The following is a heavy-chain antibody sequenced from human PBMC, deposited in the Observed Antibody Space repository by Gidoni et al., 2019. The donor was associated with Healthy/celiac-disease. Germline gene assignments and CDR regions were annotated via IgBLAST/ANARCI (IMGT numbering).Heavy chain of an antibody. CDR3: ARSTYDDYSNYSYYYYGMDV. J-gene: IGHJ6*02. CDR2: IYYSGST. Sequence: QVQLQESGPGLVKPSQTLSLTCTVSGGSISSGGYYWSWIRQHPGKGLEWIGYIYYSGSTYYNPSLKSRVTISVDTSKNQFSLKLSSVTAADTAVYYCARSTYDDYSNYSYYYYGMDVWGQGTTVTVSS. D-gene: IGHD4-4*01. V-gene: IGHV4-31*03. CDR1: GGSISSGGYY.